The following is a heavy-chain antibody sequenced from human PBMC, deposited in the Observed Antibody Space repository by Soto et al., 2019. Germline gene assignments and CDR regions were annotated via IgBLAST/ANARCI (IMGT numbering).Heavy chain of an antibody. Sequence: SETLSLTCAVYGGSFSGYYWSWIRQPPGKGLEGIGEINHSGSTNYNPSLKSRVTISVDTSKNQFSLKLSSVTAADTAVYYCARVGFNWNDDYYGMDVWGQGTTVT. CDR1: GGSFSGYY. J-gene: IGHJ6*02. CDR3: ARVGFNWNDDYYGMDV. CDR2: INHSGST. V-gene: IGHV4-34*01. D-gene: IGHD1-20*01.